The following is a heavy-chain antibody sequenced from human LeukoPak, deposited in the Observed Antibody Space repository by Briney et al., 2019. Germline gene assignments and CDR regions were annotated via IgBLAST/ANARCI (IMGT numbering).Heavy chain of an antibody. CDR3: ARANGYYDFGSGYHYHFDY. V-gene: IGHV3-13*01. Sequence: PGGSLRLSCAASGFTFSSYDMHWVRQATGKGLEWVSAIGTAGDTYYPGSVKGRFTISRENAKNSLYLQMNSLRAGDTAVYYCARANGYYDFGSGYHYHFDYWAQEPWSPSPQ. CDR2: IGTAGDT. CDR1: GFTFSSYD. J-gene: IGHJ4*01. D-gene: IGHD3-3*01.